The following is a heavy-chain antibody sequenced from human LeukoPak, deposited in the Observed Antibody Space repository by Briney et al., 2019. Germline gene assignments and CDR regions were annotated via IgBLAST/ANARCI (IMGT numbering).Heavy chain of an antibody. CDR1: GFTFSSYA. D-gene: IGHD2-15*01. CDR2: ISYDGSNK. Sequence: GGSLRLSCAASGFTFSSYAMHWVRQAPGKGLEWVAVISYDGSNKYYADSVKGRFTISRDNSKSTLCLQMNSLRAEDTAVYYCAKQLGYCSDGSCYFPYWGQGTLVAVSS. V-gene: IGHV3-30*04. J-gene: IGHJ4*02. CDR3: AKQLGYCSDGSCYFPY.